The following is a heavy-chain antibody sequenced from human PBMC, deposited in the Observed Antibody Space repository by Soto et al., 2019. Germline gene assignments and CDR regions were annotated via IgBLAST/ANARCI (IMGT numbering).Heavy chain of an antibody. CDR1: CDSVNRDD. CDR3: ARAETSGLHYFDY. V-gene: IGHV4-59*02. Sequence: SETLSVTCTVTCDSVNRDDWIWMRQPPGKGRECMGYVYYSGSTNYNPSLKSRVNISVDTSKNQISLRLKSVTAADTAAYYCARAETSGLHYFDYWGQGSLVTVSS. J-gene: IGHJ4*02. D-gene: IGHD2-8*02. CDR2: VYYSGST.